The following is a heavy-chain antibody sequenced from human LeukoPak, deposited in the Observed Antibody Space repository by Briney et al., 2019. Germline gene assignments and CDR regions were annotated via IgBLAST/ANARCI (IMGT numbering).Heavy chain of an antibody. CDR1: AFTFDNYG. CDR2: INWNGGST. J-gene: IGHJ6*03. CDR3: ATIWFGVRYYCYMDV. Sequence: PGGSLRLSCAASAFTFDNYGMSWVRQAPGKGLEWVSGINWNGGSTGYADSVKGRFTISRDNAKNSLYLQMNSLRAEDTALYYCATIWFGVRYYCYMDVWGKGTTVTVSS. D-gene: IGHD3-10*01. V-gene: IGHV3-20*04.